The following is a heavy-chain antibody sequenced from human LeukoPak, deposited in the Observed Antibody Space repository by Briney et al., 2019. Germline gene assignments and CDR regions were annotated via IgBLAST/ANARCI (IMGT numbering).Heavy chain of an antibody. CDR1: GGSFSGYY. Sequence: TLSLTCAVYGGSFSGYYWNWIRQHPGKGLEWIGYIYYTGSTYYNPSLKSRVAISVDTSKNQFSLKLSSVTAADTAVYYCARDPRGRPDGDQYFDFWGQGTLVTVSS. CDR2: IYYTGST. D-gene: IGHD3-10*01. J-gene: IGHJ4*02. CDR3: ARDPRGRPDGDQYFDF. V-gene: IGHV4-31*11.